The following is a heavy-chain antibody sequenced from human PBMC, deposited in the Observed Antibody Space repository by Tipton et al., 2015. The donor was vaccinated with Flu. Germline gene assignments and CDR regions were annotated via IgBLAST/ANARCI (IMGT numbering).Heavy chain of an antibody. Sequence: QLVQSGAEVKKPGASVKVSCKASGYTFTGYYMHWVRQAPGQGLEWMGRINPNSGGKNYAQKFQGRVTMTRDTSISTAYMELSRLRSDDTAVYYCTPIVVVVAATNWFDPWGQGTLVTVSS. CDR2: INPNSGGK. V-gene: IGHV1-2*06. D-gene: IGHD2-15*01. CDR3: TPIVVVVAATNWFDP. J-gene: IGHJ5*02. CDR1: GYTFTGYY.